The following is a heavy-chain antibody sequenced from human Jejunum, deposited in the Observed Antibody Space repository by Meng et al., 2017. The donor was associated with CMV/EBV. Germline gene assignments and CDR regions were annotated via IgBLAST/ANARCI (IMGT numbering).Heavy chain of an antibody. CDR2: IYCDDDK. CDR3: AHRHRLRDFDY. V-gene: IGHV2-5*02. Sequence: WKKSCPKLVKLTQTLTLTCTFSWFSLITNGVRLGCKPQPPGHALEWCARIYCDDDKRYSPSLKNRLTITKDTTKNQVVLTLTNIYPVDTATYYCAHRHRLRDFDYWGQGTLVTVSS. J-gene: IGHJ4*02. CDR1: WFSLITNGVR. D-gene: IGHD4-17*01.